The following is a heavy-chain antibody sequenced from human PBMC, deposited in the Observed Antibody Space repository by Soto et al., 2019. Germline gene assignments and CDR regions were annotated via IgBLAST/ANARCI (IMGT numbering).Heavy chain of an antibody. CDR1: GFTFDDYA. V-gene: IGHV3-9*01. D-gene: IGHD4-17*01. CDR2: ISWNSSSI. CDR3: AKANSDHGANSAWGDAFGI. J-gene: IGHJ3*02. Sequence: EVQLVESGGGLVQPGRSLRLSCAASGFTFDDYAMHWVRQAPGKGLEWVSGISWNSSSIGYADSVKGRFTISRDNAKTHRYLQMTSRSAADKALYSCAKANSDHGANSAWGDAFGIWVQGTMVTFS.